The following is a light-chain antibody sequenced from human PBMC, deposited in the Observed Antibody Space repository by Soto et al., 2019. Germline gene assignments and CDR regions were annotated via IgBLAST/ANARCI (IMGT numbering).Light chain of an antibody. CDR1: NSDVGIYDF. J-gene: IGLJ1*01. CDR2: EVS. Sequence: QSALTQPASVSGTPGQSITISCTGSNSDVGIYDFVSWYQHHPGRAPKLIVSEVSHRPSGVPDRFSGSKSGNTASLTVSGLQAEDEADYYCSSYAGSSNVFGTGTKVTVL. CDR3: SSYAGSSNV. V-gene: IGLV2-8*01.